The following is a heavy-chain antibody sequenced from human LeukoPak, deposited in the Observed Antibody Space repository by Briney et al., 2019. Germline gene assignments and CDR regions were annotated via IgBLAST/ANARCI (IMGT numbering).Heavy chain of an antibody. CDR3: ARVTHDGGY. V-gene: IGHV3-48*03. CDR2: ISSSGSTI. CDR1: GFTFSSYE. J-gene: IGHJ4*02. Sequence: GRSLRLSCAASGFTFSSYEMNWVRQAPGKGLEWVSYISSSGSTIYYADSVKGRFTISRDNAKNSLYLQMNSLRAEDTAVYYCARVTHDGGYWGQGTLVTVSS.